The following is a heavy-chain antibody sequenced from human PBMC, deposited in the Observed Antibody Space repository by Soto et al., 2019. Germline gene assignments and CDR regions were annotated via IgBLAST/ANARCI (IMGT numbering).Heavy chain of an antibody. CDR3: AKDLDARAVAGEFDP. CDR2: ISWNSGSI. J-gene: IGHJ5*02. V-gene: IGHV3-9*01. D-gene: IGHD6-19*01. CDR1: GFTFDDYA. Sequence: GGSLRLSCAASGFTFDDYAMHWVRQAPGKGLEWVSGISWNSGSIGYADSVKGRFTISRDNAKNSLYLQMNSLRAEDTALYYCAKDLDARAVAGEFDPWGQGTLVTVSS.